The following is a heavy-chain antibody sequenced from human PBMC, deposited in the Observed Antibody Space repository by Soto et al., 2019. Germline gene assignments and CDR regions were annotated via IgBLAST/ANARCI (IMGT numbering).Heavy chain of an antibody. J-gene: IGHJ6*02. V-gene: IGHV3-11*05. D-gene: IGHD3-10*01. CDR2: ISSSSSYT. CDR3: ARGLSEGFGELYAPLGYGMDV. CDR1: GFTFSDYY. Sequence: QVQLVESGGGLVKPGGSLRLSCAASGFTFSDYYMSWIRQAPGKGLEWVSYISSSSSYTNYADSVKGRFTISRDNAKKSLYVRMSSLRAGDAAVYCCARGLSEGFGELYAPLGYGMDVWGQGTTVTVSS.